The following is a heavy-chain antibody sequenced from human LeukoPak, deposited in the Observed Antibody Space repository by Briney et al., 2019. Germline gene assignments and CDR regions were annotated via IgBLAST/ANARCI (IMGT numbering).Heavy chain of an antibody. CDR3: ARDPLGYCSSASCYTPQYYFDY. CDR2: INLSGGST. J-gene: IGHJ4*02. D-gene: IGHD2-2*02. V-gene: IGHV1-46*01. Sequence: ASVKVSCKASGYTFTSYYMHWLRQAPGQGLEWMGIINLSGGSTSYAQKFQGRVTMTRDTSTSTVYMELSSLRSEDTAVYYCARDPLGYCSSASCYTPQYYFDYWGQGTLVTVSS. CDR1: GYTFTSYY.